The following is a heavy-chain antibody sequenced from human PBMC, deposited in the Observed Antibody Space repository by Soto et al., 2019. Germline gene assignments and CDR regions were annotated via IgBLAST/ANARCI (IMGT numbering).Heavy chain of an antibody. J-gene: IGHJ6*03. CDR1: GFTFSSNA. V-gene: IGHV3-23*01. CDR2: ISGSGGST. CDR3: AKDRLVGLSSFRLYYYYMDV. D-gene: IGHD3-16*02. Sequence: GGSLRLSCAASGFTFSSNAMSWVRQAPGKGLEWVSAISGSGGSTYYADSVKGRFTISRDNSKNTLYLQMNSLRAEDTAVYYCAKDRLVGLSSFRLYYYYMDVWGKGTTVTVSS.